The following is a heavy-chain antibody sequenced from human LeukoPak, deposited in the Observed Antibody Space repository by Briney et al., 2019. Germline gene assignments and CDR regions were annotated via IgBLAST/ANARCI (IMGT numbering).Heavy chain of an antibody. V-gene: IGHV3-23*01. D-gene: IGHD3-16*01. CDR3: ATEFGAYYYYGMDV. CDR2: ISGSGGST. CDR1: GFTFSSYA. J-gene: IGHJ6*02. Sequence: AGGSLRLSCAASGFTFSSYAMSWVRQAPGKGLEWVSAISGSGGSTYYADSVKGRFTISRDNAKNSLYLQMNSLRAEDTAVYYCATEFGAYYYYGMDVWGQGTTVTVSS.